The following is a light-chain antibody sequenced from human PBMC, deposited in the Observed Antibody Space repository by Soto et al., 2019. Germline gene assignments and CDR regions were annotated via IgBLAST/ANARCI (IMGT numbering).Light chain of an antibody. V-gene: IGLV3-21*04. CDR2: YDS. CDR1: NIGSKS. Sequence: SYGLTQPPSVSVAPGKTARITCGGNNIGSKSVHWYQQKSGQAPVLVIYYDSDRPSGIPERFSGSNSGNTATLTISRVEAGDEADYYCQVWDSSSDHVVFGGGTKLTVL. J-gene: IGLJ2*01. CDR3: QVWDSSSDHVV.